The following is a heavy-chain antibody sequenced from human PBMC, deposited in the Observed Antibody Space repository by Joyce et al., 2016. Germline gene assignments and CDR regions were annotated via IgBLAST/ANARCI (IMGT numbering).Heavy chain of an antibody. CDR3: ARDGAYYDFWSGSAVFDY. V-gene: IGHV3-49*03. D-gene: IGHD3-3*01. J-gene: IGHJ4*02. CDR2: IRSKAYGETT. Sequence: EVQLVASGGGLVQPGRFLRLSCTASGFTFGDYALSWFRQAPGKWLDWVSFIRSKAYGETTEYAASVRGRFTISRDDSKSIAYLQMNSLKTEDTAVYYCARDGAYYDFWSGSAVFDYWGQGALVTVSS. CDR1: GFTFGDYA.